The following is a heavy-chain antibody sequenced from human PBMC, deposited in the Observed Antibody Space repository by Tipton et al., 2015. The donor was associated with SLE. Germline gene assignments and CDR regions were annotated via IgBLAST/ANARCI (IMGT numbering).Heavy chain of an antibody. V-gene: IGHV4-59*01. CDR2: IYYSGST. Sequence: TLSLTCTVSGGSISSYYWSWIRQPPGKGLEWIGYIYYSGSTNYNPSLKSRVTISVDTSKNQISLKLSSVTAADTALYYCARGKGWFDPWGQGTLVTVSS. CDR3: ARGKGWFDP. J-gene: IGHJ5*02. CDR1: GGSISSYY.